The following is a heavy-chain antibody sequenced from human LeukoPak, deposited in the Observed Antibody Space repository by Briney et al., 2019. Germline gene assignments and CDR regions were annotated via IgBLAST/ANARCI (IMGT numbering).Heavy chain of an antibody. CDR3: ARGPHYYDSSGSPSDY. CDR1: GGTFSSYA. J-gene: IGHJ4*02. CDR2: IIPILGIA. D-gene: IGHD3-22*01. V-gene: IGHV1-69*04. Sequence: SVKVSCKASGGTFSSYAISWVRQAPGQGLEWMGRIIPILGIANYAQKFQGRVTITADKSTSTAYMELSSLRSDDTAVYYCARGPHYYDSSGSPSDYWGQGTLVTVSS.